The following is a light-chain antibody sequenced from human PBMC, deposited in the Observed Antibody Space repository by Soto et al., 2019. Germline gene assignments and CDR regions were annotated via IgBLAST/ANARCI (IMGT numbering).Light chain of an antibody. J-gene: IGKJ1*01. CDR3: QQFSSWT. V-gene: IGKV3-20*01. CDR1: QTISSNN. CDR2: GTS. Sequence: EIVLMQSPGTLSVSPGERATLSCRASQTISSNNLDWYQQKPGQAPSLLIYGTSSRATGIPDRFSGSGSGTDFTLTISRLGPEDSATYYCQQFSSWTVGHGTKVEI.